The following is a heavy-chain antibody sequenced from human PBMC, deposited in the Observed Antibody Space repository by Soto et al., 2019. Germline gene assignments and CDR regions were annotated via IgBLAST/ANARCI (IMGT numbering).Heavy chain of an antibody. J-gene: IGHJ4*02. V-gene: IGHV4-30-2*01. CDR1: GGSISSGGYS. CDR2: IYHSGST. CDR3: ARVPPFGY. D-gene: IGHD3-10*01. Sequence: HLQLQESGSGLVKPSQTLSLTCAVSGGSISSGGYSWSWVRQPPGKGLEWIGYIYHSGSTYYNPSLKSRVTISVDRSKNQFSLKLSSVTAADTAVYYCARVPPFGYWGPGTLVTVSS.